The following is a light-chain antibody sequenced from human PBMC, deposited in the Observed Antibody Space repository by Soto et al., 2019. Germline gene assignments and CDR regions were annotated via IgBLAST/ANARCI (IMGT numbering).Light chain of an antibody. CDR1: SSDVGGCKY. Sequence: QSVLTQPASVSGSPGQSITISCTGTSSDVGGCKYVSWYQQHPGKAPKLMIYEVSNRPSGVSNRFSGSKSGNTASLTISGLQAEDEADYYCTSYTTSSTLVFGGGTKLTVL. V-gene: IGLV2-14*01. CDR2: EVS. CDR3: TSYTTSSTLV. J-gene: IGLJ2*01.